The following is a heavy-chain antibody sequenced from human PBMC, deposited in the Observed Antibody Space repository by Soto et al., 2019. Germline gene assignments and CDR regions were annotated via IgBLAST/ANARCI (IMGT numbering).Heavy chain of an antibody. J-gene: IGHJ4*02. V-gene: IGHV3-23*01. Sequence: EVQLLESGGGLVQPGGSLRLSCAASGFTFSSYAMSWVRQAPGKGLEWVSAISGSGGSTYYADSVKGRFTISRDNSKNTLDLQMNSLRAEDTAVYYCAKDSAYYGSGSYYNYWGQGNLVTFSS. CDR1: GFTFSSYA. D-gene: IGHD3-10*01. CDR2: ISGSGGST. CDR3: AKDSAYYGSGSYYNY.